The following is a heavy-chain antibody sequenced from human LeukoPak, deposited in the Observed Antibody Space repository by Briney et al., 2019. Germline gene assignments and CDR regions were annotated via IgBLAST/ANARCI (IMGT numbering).Heavy chain of an antibody. Sequence: SETLSLTCSVSGGFISSSSYYWGWIRQPPGKGLEWIGTLYYSGSTYYNPSLQSRVTISVDTSKNQFSLKLSSVTAADTAVYYCAQVVAATPSSIWFDPWGQGTLVTVSS. J-gene: IGHJ5*02. CDR3: AQVVAATPSSIWFDP. CDR1: GGFISSSSYY. CDR2: LYYSGST. V-gene: IGHV4-39*07. D-gene: IGHD2-15*01.